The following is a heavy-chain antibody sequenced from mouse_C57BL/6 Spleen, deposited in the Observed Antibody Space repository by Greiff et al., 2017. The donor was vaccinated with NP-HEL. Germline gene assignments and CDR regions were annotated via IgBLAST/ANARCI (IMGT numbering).Heavy chain of an antibody. Sequence: EVQLVESGPGLVKPSQSLSLTCSVTGYSITSGYYWNWIRQFPGNKLEWMGYISYDGSNNYNPSLKNRISITRDTSKNQFFLKLNSVTTEDTATYYCARRPIYYGNLYAMDYWGQGTSVTVSS. CDR3: ARRPIYYGNLYAMDY. D-gene: IGHD2-1*01. CDR1: GYSITSGYY. V-gene: IGHV3-6*01. CDR2: ISYDGSN. J-gene: IGHJ4*01.